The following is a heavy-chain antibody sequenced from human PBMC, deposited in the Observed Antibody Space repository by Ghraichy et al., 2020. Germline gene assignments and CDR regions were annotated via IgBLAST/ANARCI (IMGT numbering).Heavy chain of an antibody. Sequence: SVKVSCKASGGTFSSYAISLVRQAPGQGLEWMGGIIPIFGTANYAQKFQGRVTITSDESTSTAYMELSSLRSEDTAVYYCARGGAPSSWYYYYYGMNVWGQGTTVTVSS. J-gene: IGHJ6*02. CDR2: IIPIFGTA. V-gene: IGHV1-69*13. D-gene: IGHD6-13*01. CDR1: GGTFSSYA. CDR3: ARGGAPSSWYYYYYGMNV.